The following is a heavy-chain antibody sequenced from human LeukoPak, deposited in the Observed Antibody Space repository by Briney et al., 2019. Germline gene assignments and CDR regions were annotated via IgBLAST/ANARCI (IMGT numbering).Heavy chain of an antibody. CDR3: VAQLFHYYAMDV. CDR1: GGSLSSYY. CDR2: ISYGGST. J-gene: IGHJ6*02. D-gene: IGHD5-24*01. Sequence: SETLSLTCTVSGGSLSSYYCSWIRQPPGKGLEWIGYISYGGSTNYNPSLKSRVTISADKSKNQFSLKLSSVTAADTAVYYCVAQLFHYYAMDVWGQGTTVTVSS. V-gene: IGHV4-59*01.